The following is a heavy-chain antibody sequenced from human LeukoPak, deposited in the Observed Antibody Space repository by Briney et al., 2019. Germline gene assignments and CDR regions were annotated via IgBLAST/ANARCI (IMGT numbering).Heavy chain of an antibody. CDR2: INPSGGST. CDR1: GYTFTSYY. J-gene: IGHJ4*02. CDR3: ARGGGNYYDSSGYYSIDY. Sequence: ASVKVSCKASGYTFTSYYMHWVRQAPGQGLEWMGIINPSGGSTSYAQKFQGRVTMTRDTSTSTVYMELSSLRSEDTAVYYCARGGGNYYDSSGYYSIDYWGQGTLVTVSS. D-gene: IGHD3-22*01. V-gene: IGHV1-46*01.